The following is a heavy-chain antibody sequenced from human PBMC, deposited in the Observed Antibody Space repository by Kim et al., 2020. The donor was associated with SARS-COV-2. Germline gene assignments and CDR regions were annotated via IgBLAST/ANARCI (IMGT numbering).Heavy chain of an antibody. J-gene: IGHJ6*02. V-gene: IGHV3-23*03. Sequence: DSVKGRFTISRDNSKNTLYLQMNSLRAEDTAVYYCAKDGGKFYYYYGMDVWGQGTTVTVSS. CDR3: AKDGGKFYYYYGMDV. D-gene: IGHD3-10*01.